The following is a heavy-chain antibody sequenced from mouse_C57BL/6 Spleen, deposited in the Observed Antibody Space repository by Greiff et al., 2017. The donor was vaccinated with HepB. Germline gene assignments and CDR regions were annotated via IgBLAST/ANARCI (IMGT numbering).Heavy chain of an antibody. CDR1: GFTLSDYG. J-gene: IGHJ2*01. Sequence: EVKLMESGGGLVKPGGSLKLSCAASGFTLSDYGMHWVRQAPAKGLEWVAYISSGSSTIYYADTVKGRCTISRYNAKNTLFLQMTSLRSEDTAMYYCARDYGTPFDYWGQGPTLTVSS. CDR3: ARDYGTPFDY. D-gene: IGHD1-1*01. CDR2: ISSGSSTI. V-gene: IGHV5-17*01.